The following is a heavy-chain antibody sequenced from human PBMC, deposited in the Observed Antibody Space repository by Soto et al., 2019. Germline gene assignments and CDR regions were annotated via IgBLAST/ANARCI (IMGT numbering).Heavy chain of an antibody. Sequence: PGGSLRLSCAASGFTFDDYAMHWVRQAPGKGLEWVSGISWHSGSIGYADSVKGRFTISRDNAKNSLYLQMNGLRAEDTALYYCAKDRGAQYYDSSGYPGAFDYWGQGSVVTVSS. CDR2: ISWHSGSI. D-gene: IGHD3-22*01. V-gene: IGHV3-9*01. CDR1: GFTFDDYA. CDR3: AKDRGAQYYDSSGYPGAFDY. J-gene: IGHJ4*02.